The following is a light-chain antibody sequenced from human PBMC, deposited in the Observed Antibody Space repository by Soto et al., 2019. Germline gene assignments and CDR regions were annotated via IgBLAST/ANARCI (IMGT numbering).Light chain of an antibody. Sequence: EIVFTQSPGTLSLSPGGRATLSCRASQSVSSSYLAWYQQKPGQAPRLLIYGASSRATGIPDRFSGSGSGTDFTLTISRLEPEDFAVYYCQQYGSSLLTFGPGTKVDIK. V-gene: IGKV3-20*01. CDR1: QSVSSSY. J-gene: IGKJ3*01. CDR3: QQYGSSLLT. CDR2: GAS.